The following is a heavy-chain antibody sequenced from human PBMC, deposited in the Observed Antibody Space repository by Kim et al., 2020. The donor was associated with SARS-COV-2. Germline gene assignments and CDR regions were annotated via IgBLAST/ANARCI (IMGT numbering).Heavy chain of an antibody. CDR3: AKAGRIEYSSSFDY. D-gene: IGHD6-6*01. Sequence: ADSVKGRFTISRDNSKNTLYLQMNSLRAEDTAVYYCAKAGRIEYSSSFDYWGQGTLVTVSS. J-gene: IGHJ4*02. V-gene: IGHV3-30*02.